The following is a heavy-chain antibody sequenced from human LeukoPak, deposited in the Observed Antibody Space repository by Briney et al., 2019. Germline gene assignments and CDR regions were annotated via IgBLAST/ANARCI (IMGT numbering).Heavy chain of an antibody. Sequence: GESLKISCTGSRDSFTNYWIAWVRPMPGKGLEWMGIIYPGDSDTRYNPSFQGQVTLSPDKSISTAYLQWSSLKASDTAIYYCARRGSALEWFDPWGEGTLVTVSS. J-gene: IGHJ5*02. D-gene: IGHD3-10*01. V-gene: IGHV5-51*01. CDR1: RDSFTNYW. CDR2: IYPGDSDT. CDR3: ARRGSALEWFDP.